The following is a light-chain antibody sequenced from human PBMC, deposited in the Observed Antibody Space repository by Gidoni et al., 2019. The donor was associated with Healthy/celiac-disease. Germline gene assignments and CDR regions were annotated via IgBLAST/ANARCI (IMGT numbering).Light chain of an antibody. CDR3: QQHNSYPLT. J-gene: IGKJ4*01. CDR2: AAS. Sequence: DIHLTQSPSFLSASVGDRVTITCRASQGISSYLAWYQQKPGKAPKLLIYAASTLQSGVPSRFSGSGSGTEFTLTISSLQPEDFATYYCQQHNSYPLTFGGGTKVEIK. V-gene: IGKV1-9*01. CDR1: QGISSY.